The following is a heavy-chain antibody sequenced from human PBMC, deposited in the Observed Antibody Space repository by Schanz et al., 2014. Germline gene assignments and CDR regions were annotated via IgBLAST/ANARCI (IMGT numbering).Heavy chain of an antibody. J-gene: IGHJ4*02. CDR3: SRGECSSTSCHEVAPPDD. CDR1: GGSINSDAFY. V-gene: IGHV4-31*03. D-gene: IGHD2-2*01. CDR2: IYYSGGT. Sequence: QVQLQESGPGVVKPSQTLSLTCTVSGGSINSDAFYWTWIRQHPGKGLEWVGYIYYSGGTYYSPSLKSRVSISLDTSKSQFSLRLSSVTAADTAIYYCSRGECSSTSCHEVAPPDDWGQGTLVTVSS.